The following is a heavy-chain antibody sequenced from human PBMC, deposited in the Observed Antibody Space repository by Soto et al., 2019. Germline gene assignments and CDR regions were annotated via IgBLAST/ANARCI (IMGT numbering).Heavy chain of an antibody. CDR2: ISSRSGWM. D-gene: IGHD4-17*01. J-gene: IGHJ3*01. V-gene: IGHV3-21*01. Sequence: EVQLVESGGGLVKPGGSLRLSCVASGFGFSSYSMNWVRLAPGKGPDWVSSISSRSGWMDYADSVKGRFTISRDNAKNTLYLQMSSLRAEDTAVYYCAKGSGDFLRSDGLDVWGQGTVVTVSS. CDR1: GFGFSSYS. CDR3: AKGSGDFLRSDGLDV.